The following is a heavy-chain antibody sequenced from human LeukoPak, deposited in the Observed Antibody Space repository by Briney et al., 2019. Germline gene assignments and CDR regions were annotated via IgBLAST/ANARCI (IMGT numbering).Heavy chain of an antibody. CDR2: ISSNGKTI. CDR1: GFTFSTYE. J-gene: IGHJ4*02. D-gene: IGHD2-21*01. CDR3: AALWSFDY. V-gene: IGHV3-48*03. Sequence: GGSLRLSCAASGFTFSTYEMNWVPQAPGKGLEWISYISSNGKTIYYSDSVKGRFTISRDNAKNSLYLQMNSLRAEDTAVYYCAALWSFDYWGQGTLVSVSS.